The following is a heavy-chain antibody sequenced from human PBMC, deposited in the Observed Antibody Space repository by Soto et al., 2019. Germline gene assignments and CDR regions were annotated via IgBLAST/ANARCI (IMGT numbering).Heavy chain of an antibody. Sequence: SETLSLTCTVSGGSISSSSYYWGWIRQPPGKGLEWIGSIYYSGSTYYNPSLKSRATISVDTSKNQFSLKLSSVTAADTAVYYCARRYSVSYYYYYGMDVWGQGTTVTVSS. V-gene: IGHV4-39*01. CDR3: ARRYSVSYYYYYGMDV. J-gene: IGHJ6*02. CDR2: IYYSGST. CDR1: GGSISSSSYY. D-gene: IGHD2-15*01.